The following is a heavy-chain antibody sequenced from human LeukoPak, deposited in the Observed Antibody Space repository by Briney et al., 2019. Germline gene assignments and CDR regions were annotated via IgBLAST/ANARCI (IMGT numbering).Heavy chain of an antibody. CDR2: IYPGDSDT. V-gene: IGHV5-51*01. CDR1: GSSFTSYW. Sequence: GASLKISCKGSGSSFTSYWIGWVRQLPGKGLEWMGIIYPGDSDTRYSLSFQGHVTISADKSISTAYLQWSSLKASDTAMYYCARGNYGSGEDYFDLWGRGTLVTVSS. CDR3: ARGNYGSGEDYFDL. J-gene: IGHJ2*01. D-gene: IGHD3-10*01.